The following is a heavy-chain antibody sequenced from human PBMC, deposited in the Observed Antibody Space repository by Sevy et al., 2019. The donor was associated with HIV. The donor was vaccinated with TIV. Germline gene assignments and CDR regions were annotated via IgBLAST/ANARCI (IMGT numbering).Heavy chain of an antibody. D-gene: IGHD4-4*01. J-gene: IGHJ4*02. V-gene: IGHV3-48*03. CDR2: ISNSGTII. Sequence: GGSLRLSCAASGFTFSSYEMNWARQAPGKGLEWVSYISNSGTIISYSDSVRGRFTISRDNARNSVYLQMNSLRAEDTAVYYCARDLPPSATTLAHFDYWGQGTLVTVSS. CDR1: GFTFSSYE. CDR3: ARDLPPSATTLAHFDY.